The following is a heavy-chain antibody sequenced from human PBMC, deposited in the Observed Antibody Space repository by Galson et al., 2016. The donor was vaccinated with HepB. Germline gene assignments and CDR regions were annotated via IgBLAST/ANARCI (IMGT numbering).Heavy chain of an antibody. D-gene: IGHD2-15*01. CDR2: ISPGDSDT. V-gene: IGHV5-51*01. CDR3: ARRYCGGGSCLWRDSFDI. J-gene: IGHJ3*02. CDR1: AYSFTSYW. Sequence: QSGAEVKKPGESLKISCKGSAYSFTSYWIGWVRQMPGKGLEWMGIISPGDSDTRYSPSFEGQVTISADKSISTAYLQWSSLKASDTAMYYCARRYCGGGSCLWRDSFDIWGQGTMVTVSS.